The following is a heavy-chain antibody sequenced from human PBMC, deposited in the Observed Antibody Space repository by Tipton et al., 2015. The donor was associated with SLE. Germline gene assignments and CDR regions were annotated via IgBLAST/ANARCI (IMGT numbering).Heavy chain of an antibody. V-gene: IGHV4-39*01. Sequence: TLSLTCSVSGGSISGTSHYWGWIRLSPGKGLEWLGSRYYSGTSYYNPSLKSRVTISVDTSKNQISLKLRSVTAADTAVYYCAGTPWLVRFEYWGQGTLVNVSP. CDR2: RYYSGTS. D-gene: IGHD3-10*01. CDR1: GGSISGTSHY. CDR3: AGTPWLVRFEY. J-gene: IGHJ4*02.